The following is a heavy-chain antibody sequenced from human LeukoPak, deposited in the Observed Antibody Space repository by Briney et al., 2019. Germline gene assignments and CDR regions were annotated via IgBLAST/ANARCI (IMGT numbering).Heavy chain of an antibody. CDR3: ARASATVTTKYFQH. V-gene: IGHV4-39*01. J-gene: IGHJ1*01. D-gene: IGHD4-17*01. CDR1: GGSISSSSYY. Sequence: SETLSLTCTVSGGSISSSSYYWGWIRQPPGKGLEWIGSIYYSGSTYYNPSLKSRVTISVDTSKNQFSLRLSSVTASDTAVYYCARASATVTTKYFQHWGQGTLVTVSS. CDR2: IYYSGST.